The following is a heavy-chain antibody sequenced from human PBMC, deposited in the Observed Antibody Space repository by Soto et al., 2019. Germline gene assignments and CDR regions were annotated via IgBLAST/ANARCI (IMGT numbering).Heavy chain of an antibody. CDR1: GFTFSSYD. CDR2: ISYDGSKT. Sequence: SLRLSCGASGFTFSSYDMHWVRQAPGKGLEWVARISYDGSKTYYGDSVKGRFTISRDNSRYTLYLQMYSLRAEDTAVYYCARDGIVVVTAGPYYYYGMDVWGQGTTVTVSS. J-gene: IGHJ6*02. CDR3: ARDGIVVVTAGPYYYYGMDV. D-gene: IGHD2-21*02. V-gene: IGHV3-30*03.